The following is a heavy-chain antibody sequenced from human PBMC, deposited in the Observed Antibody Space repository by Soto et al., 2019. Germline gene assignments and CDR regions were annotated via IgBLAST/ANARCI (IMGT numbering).Heavy chain of an antibody. J-gene: IGHJ3*02. V-gene: IGHV1-69*01. CDR3: ARAIGHYSSIAARGAFDI. Sequence: QVQLVQSGAEVKKPGSSVKVSCKASGGTFSSYAISWVRQAPGQGLEWMGGIIPIFGTANYAQKFQGRVTITADESTSTAYMELSSLRSEDTAVYYCARAIGHYSSIAARGAFDIWGQGTMVTVSS. D-gene: IGHD6-6*01. CDR2: IIPIFGTA. CDR1: GGTFSSYA.